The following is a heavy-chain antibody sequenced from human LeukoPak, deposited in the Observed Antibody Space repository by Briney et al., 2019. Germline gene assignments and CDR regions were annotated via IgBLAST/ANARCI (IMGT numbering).Heavy chain of an antibody. CDR2: MSHDGVKI. CDR3: AKSYYDYVWGSYRYDAFDI. J-gene: IGHJ3*02. Sequence: GGSLRLSCAASGFTFRTYAMHWVRQAPGKGLEWVAFMSHDGVKIFHADSVKGRFTISRDNSKNTLYLQMNSLRAEDTAVYYCAKSYYDYVWGSYRYDAFDIWGQGTMVTVSS. V-gene: IGHV3-30*18. D-gene: IGHD3-16*02. CDR1: GFTFRTYA.